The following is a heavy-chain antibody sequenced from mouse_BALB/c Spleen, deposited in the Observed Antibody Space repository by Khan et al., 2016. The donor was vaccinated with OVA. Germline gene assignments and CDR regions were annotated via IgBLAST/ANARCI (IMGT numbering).Heavy chain of an antibody. J-gene: IGHJ3*01. V-gene: IGHV2-6-7*01. Sequence: QVQLKQSGPGLVAPSQCLSITCTVSGFSLTGYGVTWVRQPPGKGLELLATIWGDGSTDYNSVIKSRLSITKDNSKSQVFLKMNSLQTDDTARYYCARELRLGGFAFWGQGTLVTVSA. D-gene: IGHD1-2*01. CDR1: GFSLTGYG. CDR2: IWGDGST. CDR3: ARELRLGGFAF.